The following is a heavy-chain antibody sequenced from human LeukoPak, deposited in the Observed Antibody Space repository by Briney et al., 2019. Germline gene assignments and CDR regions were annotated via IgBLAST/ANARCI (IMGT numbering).Heavy chain of an antibody. D-gene: IGHD2-15*01. V-gene: IGHV1-69*04. Sequence: SVKVSCKASGGTFSSYTISWVRQAPGQGLEWMGRIIPILGIANYAQKFQGRGTITADKSTSAAYMELSSLRSEDTAVYYCARDPSYCSGGSCYSDYWGQGTLVTVSS. J-gene: IGHJ4*02. CDR3: ARDPSYCSGGSCYSDY. CDR1: GGTFSSYT. CDR2: IIPILGIA.